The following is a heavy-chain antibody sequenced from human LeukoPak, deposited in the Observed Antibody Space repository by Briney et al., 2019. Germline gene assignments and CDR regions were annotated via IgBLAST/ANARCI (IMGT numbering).Heavy chain of an antibody. CDR3: ARTNYCGSTSCRYFDY. V-gene: IGHV4-59*01. CDR2: IYYSGST. J-gene: IGHJ4*02. Sequence: SETLSLTCAVSGGSISSYYWSWIRQPPGKGLEWIGYIYYSGSTNYNPSLKSRVTISVDTSKNQFSLKLSSVTAADTAVYYCARTNYCGSTSCRYFDYWGQGTLVTVSS. CDR1: GGSISSYY. D-gene: IGHD2-2*01.